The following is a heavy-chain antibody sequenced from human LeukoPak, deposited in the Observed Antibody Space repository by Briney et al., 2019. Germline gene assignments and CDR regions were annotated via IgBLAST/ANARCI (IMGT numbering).Heavy chain of an antibody. J-gene: IGHJ6*02. V-gene: IGHV3-21*01. CDR3: ARARFRFLEWLSPTDV. D-gene: IGHD3-3*01. CDR1: GFTFSSYS. CDR2: ISSSSSYI. Sequence: PGGSLRLSCAASGFTFSSYSMNWVRQAPGKGLEWVSSISSSSSYIYYADSVKGRFTISRDNAKNSLYLQMNSLRAEDTAVYYCARARFRFLEWLSPTDVWGQGTTVTVSS.